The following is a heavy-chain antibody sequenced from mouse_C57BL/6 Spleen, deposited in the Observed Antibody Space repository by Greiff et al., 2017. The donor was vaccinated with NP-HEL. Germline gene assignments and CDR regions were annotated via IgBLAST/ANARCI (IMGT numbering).Heavy chain of an antibody. J-gene: IGHJ4*01. CDR2: FNPNNGGT. CDR1: GYTFTDYN. V-gene: IGHV1-18*01. Sequence: EVKLQQSGPELVKPGASVKIPCKASGYTFTDYNMDWVKQSHGKSLEWIGDFNPNNGGTIYNQKFKGKATLTVDKSSSTAYMELRSLTSEDTAVYYCAVGPLGDYWGQGTSVTVSS. CDR3: AVGPLGDY. D-gene: IGHD3-1*01.